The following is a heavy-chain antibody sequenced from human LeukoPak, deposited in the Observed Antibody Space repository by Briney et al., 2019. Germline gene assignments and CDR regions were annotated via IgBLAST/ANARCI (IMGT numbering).Heavy chain of an antibody. D-gene: IGHD3-3*01. CDR3: TTIRPDY. V-gene: IGHV3-74*01. J-gene: IGHJ4*02. CDR1: GFTFSSYW. Sequence: GGSLRLSCAASGFTFSSYWMHWVRQAPGKGLVWVARIKTDESSTDYADSAKGRFTISRDNAKNTLYLQMNSLRAEDTAVYYCTTIRPDYWGQGTLVTVSS. CDR2: IKTDESST.